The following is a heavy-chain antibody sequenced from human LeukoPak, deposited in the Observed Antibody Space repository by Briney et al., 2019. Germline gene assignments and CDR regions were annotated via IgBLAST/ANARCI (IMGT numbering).Heavy chain of an antibody. Sequence: GGSLRLSCAASGFTFSYYTMHWVRQAPGKGLEWVAVISYDGSYEYYADSVKGRFTISRDNSKNTLYLQMNSLRVEDTAVYYCARVLNYYDSSGYYFSYWGQGTLVTVSS. CDR1: GFTFSYYT. CDR3: ARVLNYYDSSGYYFSY. D-gene: IGHD3-22*01. CDR2: ISYDGSYE. J-gene: IGHJ4*02. V-gene: IGHV3-30-3*01.